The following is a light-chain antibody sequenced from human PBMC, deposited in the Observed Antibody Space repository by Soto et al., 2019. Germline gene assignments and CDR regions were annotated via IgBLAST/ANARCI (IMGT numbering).Light chain of an antibody. V-gene: IGKV3-20*01. J-gene: IGKJ2*01. Sequence: EIVLTQSPGTLSLSPGERATLTCKAIQSVSSSYLAWYQQKTGQAPRLLMYDASSRATGIPDRFSGSGSGTDFTLTISRLEPEDFAVYYCQQFGTSFPFTFGQGTKLDIK. CDR1: QSVSSSY. CDR3: QQFGTSFPFT. CDR2: DAS.